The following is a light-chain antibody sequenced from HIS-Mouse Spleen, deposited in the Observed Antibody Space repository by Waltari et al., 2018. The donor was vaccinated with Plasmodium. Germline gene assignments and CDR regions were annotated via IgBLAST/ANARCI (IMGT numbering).Light chain of an antibody. V-gene: IGLV2-23*01. CDR3: CSYAGSSTWV. J-gene: IGLJ3*02. CDR1: NSDVGSYNL. CDR2: EGS. Sequence: QSALTQPASVSGSPGQSITIPCTGTNSDVGSYNLVSWYQQPPGKAPKLMIYEGSKRPSGVSNRFSGSKSGNTASLTISGLQAEDEADYYCCSYAGSSTWVFGGGTKLTVL.